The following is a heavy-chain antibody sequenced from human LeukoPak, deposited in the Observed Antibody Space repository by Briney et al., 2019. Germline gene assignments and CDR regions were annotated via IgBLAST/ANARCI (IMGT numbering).Heavy chain of an antibody. CDR1: GFTFSSYA. V-gene: IGHV3-30-3*01. D-gene: IGHD5-12*01. CDR3: ARDYDSIHTFDI. Sequence: PERSLRLSCAASGFTFSSYAMHWVRQAPGKGLEWVAVISFDGGNKYYADSVKGRFTISRDNSKNTLYLQMNSLRPEDTAVYYCARDYDSIHTFDIWGQGTMVTVSS. CDR2: ISFDGGNK. J-gene: IGHJ3*02.